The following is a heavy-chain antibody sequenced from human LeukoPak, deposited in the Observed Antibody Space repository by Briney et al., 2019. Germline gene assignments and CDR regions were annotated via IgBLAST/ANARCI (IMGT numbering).Heavy chain of an antibody. CDR3: ARIRILPKTYYYDCSGYGGFDY. J-gene: IGHJ4*02. V-gene: IGHV1-46*01. CDR1: GYTFTGYY. CDR2: INPSGGST. D-gene: IGHD3-22*01. Sequence: GASVKVSCKASGYTFTGYYMHWVRQAPGQGLEWMGIINPSGGSTSYAQKFQGRVTMTRDMSTSTVYMELSSLRSEDTAVYYCARIRILPKTYYYDCSGYGGFDYWGQGTLVTVSS.